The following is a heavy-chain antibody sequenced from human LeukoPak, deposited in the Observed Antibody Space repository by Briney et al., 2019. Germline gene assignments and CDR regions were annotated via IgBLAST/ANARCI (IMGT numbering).Heavy chain of an antibody. D-gene: IGHD5-18*01. V-gene: IGHV3-64*01. Sequence: GGSLRLSCAASGFTFSSHAMHWVRQAPGKGLEYVSAISSNGGSTYYANSVKGRFTISRDNSKNTLYLQMGSLRAEDMAVYYCARGGYSYGASDLWGQGTLVTVSS. CDR2: ISSNGGST. J-gene: IGHJ4*02. CDR3: ARGGYSYGASDL. CDR1: GFTFSSHA.